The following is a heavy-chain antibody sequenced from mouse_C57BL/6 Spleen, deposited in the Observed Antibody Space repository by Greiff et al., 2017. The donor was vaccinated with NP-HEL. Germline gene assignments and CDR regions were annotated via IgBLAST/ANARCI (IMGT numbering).Heavy chain of an antibody. CDR3: ARRRGYPDYFDY. CDR2: ISDGGSYT. Sequence: EVHLVESGGGLVKPGGSLKLSCAASGFTFSSYAMSWVRQTPEKRLEWVATISDGGSYTYYPDNVKGRFTISRDNAKNNLYLQMSHLKSEDTAMYYCARRRGYPDYFDYWGQGTTLTVSS. D-gene: IGHD3-2*02. CDR1: GFTFSSYA. V-gene: IGHV5-4*01. J-gene: IGHJ2*01.